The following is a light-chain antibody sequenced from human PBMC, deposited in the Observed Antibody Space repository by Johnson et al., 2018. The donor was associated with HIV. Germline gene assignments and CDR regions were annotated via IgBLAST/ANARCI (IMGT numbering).Light chain of an antibody. Sequence: QSVLKQPPSVSAAPGQKVTISCSGSSSNIGNNYVSWYQQLPGTSPKLLIYENKARPSGIPDRLSGSKSATSATLAITGLQTGDEADYYCGTWDSSLSAYVFGTGTKVTVL. V-gene: IGLV1-51*01. CDR3: GTWDSSLSAYV. J-gene: IGLJ1*01. CDR1: SSNIGNNY. CDR2: ENK.